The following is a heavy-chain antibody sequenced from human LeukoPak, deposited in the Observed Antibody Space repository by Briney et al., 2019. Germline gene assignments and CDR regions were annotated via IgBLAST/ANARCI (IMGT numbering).Heavy chain of an antibody. CDR3: AKDANYFDSGSYLIPFDF. V-gene: IGHV3-23*01. CDR1: GFTFSSYG. CDR2: ISGNGVGT. Sequence: GGSLRLSCAGSGFTFSSYGIHWVRRAPGKGLEWVASISGNGVGTYYADSVKGRFNISRDNSKNTLYLQMNSLRTEDTAVYHCAKDANYFDSGSYLIPFDFWGQGTLVTVSS. J-gene: IGHJ4*02. D-gene: IGHD3-22*01.